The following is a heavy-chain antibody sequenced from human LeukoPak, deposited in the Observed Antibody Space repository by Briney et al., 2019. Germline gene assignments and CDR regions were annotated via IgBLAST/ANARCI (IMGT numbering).Heavy chain of an antibody. D-gene: IGHD6-19*01. CDR3: ARASSGWYEVYFDY. J-gene: IGHJ4*02. CDR1: GFTFSSYG. V-gene: IGHV3-33*01. Sequence: PGRSLRLSCAASGFTFSSYGMHWVRQAPGKGLEWVAVIWYDGSNKYYADSVKGRFTISRDNSKNTLYLQMNSLRAEDTAVYYCARASSGWYEVYFDYWGQGTLVTVSS. CDR2: IWYDGSNK.